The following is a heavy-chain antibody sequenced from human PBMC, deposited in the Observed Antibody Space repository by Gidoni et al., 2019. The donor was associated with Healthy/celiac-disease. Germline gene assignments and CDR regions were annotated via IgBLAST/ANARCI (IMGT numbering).Heavy chain of an antibody. D-gene: IGHD4-17*01. J-gene: IGHJ3*02. CDR1: GGSVPSGGYY. CDR3: ARDQGYGDYAYAFDI. V-gene: IGHV4-31*03. Sequence: QVQLQESGPGLVKPSQPLSPTCTFSGGSVPSGGYYWSWIRQHPGKGLEWIGYIYYSGSTYYNPSLKSRVTISVDTSKNQFSLKLSSVTAADTAVYYCARDQGYGDYAYAFDIWGQGTMVTVSS. CDR2: IYYSGST.